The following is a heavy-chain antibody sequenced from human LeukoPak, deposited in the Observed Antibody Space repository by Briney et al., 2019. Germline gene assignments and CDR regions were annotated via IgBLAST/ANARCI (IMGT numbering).Heavy chain of an antibody. CDR3: ARDDFWSGYYDH. D-gene: IGHD3-3*01. CDR2: IYTSGTT. V-gene: IGHV4-4*07. J-gene: IGHJ4*02. CDR1: GGSISSYY. Sequence: SETLSLTCTVYGGSISSYYWSWLRQPAGKGLEWIGRIYTSGTTNYNPSLKSRVTMSVDTSKNQFSLKLSTVTAVDTAVNYSARDDFWSGYYDHWGQGTLVTVSS.